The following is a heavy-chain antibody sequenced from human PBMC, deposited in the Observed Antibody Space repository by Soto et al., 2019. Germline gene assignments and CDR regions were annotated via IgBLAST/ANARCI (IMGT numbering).Heavy chain of an antibody. CDR3: ARQERCDLWSGYPPDY. CDR1: GGTFSIYA. V-gene: IGHV3-23*02. J-gene: IGHJ4*02. Sequence: PEGSLRLSCAASGGTFSIYATGRIRPAPGQGLEWVSASSCSGGSTYYEYSVRGRFSIPRDNSRSMRFLQMNSRRAEDTAVYYCARQERCDLWSGYPPDYRGQGNL. CDR2: SSCSGGST. D-gene: IGHD3-3*01.